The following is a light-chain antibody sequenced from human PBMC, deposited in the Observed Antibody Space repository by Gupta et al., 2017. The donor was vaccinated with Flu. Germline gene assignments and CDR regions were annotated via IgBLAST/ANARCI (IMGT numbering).Light chain of an antibody. CDR1: TPTIGSYT. J-gene: IGLJ3*02. Sequence: QSVLTQPPSASGTPGQRVTMSCSGSTPTIGSYTLNWYQQLPGTAPKFLIYNDGQRPSGVPDRFSSSKSGTSGALAISGLQSEDEADYYCAAWDDSLNGWVFGGGTKLTVL. CDR2: NDG. V-gene: IGLV1-44*01. CDR3: AAWDDSLNGWV.